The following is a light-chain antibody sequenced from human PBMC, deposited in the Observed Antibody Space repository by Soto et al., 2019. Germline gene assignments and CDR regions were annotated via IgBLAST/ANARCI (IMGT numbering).Light chain of an antibody. J-gene: IGKJ4*01. CDR2: DAS. Sequence: EIVLSQSPATLSLSPGERATLSCRASQSVNTYLAWYQQRPGQAPRLLMYDASNRATGIPARFSGRGSGTDFTLTISSLEPEDFAVYYCQQRSNWPLTFGGGTKEEIK. CDR1: QSVNTY. V-gene: IGKV3-11*01. CDR3: QQRSNWPLT.